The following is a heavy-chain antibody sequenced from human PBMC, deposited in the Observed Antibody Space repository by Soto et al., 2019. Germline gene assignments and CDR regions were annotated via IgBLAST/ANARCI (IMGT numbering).Heavy chain of an antibody. J-gene: IGHJ3*02. CDR1: GDSISSYY. D-gene: IGHD3-22*01. Sequence: SDTLSLTCTVAGDSISSYYWSWIWQSPGKGLEWIVYIYYSGSIYYNPSLKSRVTISVDTSKNQFSLKLSSVTAADTAVYYCARRVTDYDSSGYSAVGAFDIWGQGTMVT. V-gene: IGHV4-59*08. CDR2: IYYSGSI. CDR3: ARRVTDYDSSGYSAVGAFDI.